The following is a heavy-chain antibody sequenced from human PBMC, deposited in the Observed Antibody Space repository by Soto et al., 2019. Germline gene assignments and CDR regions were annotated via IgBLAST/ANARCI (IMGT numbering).Heavy chain of an antibody. CDR1: GGTFSSYA. CDR2: IIPIFGTA. D-gene: IGHD3-22*01. Sequence: QVQLVQSGAEVKKPGSSVKVSCKASGGTFSSYAISWVRQAPGQGLEWMGGIIPIFGTANYAQKFQGRVTLTADESTSTAYVELSSLRSEDTAVYYCAREDYFDSRGDYYVPSFDYWGQGTLVTVSS. CDR3: AREDYFDSRGDYYVPSFDY. J-gene: IGHJ4*02. V-gene: IGHV1-69*01.